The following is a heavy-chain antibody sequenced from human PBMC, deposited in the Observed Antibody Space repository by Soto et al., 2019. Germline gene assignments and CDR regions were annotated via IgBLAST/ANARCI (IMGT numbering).Heavy chain of an antibody. CDR2: ISSSSSTI. Sequence: EVQLVESGGGLVQPGGSLRLSCAASGFTFSSYSMNWVRQAPGKGLEWVSYISSSSSTIYYADSVKGRFTISRGNAKNSLYLQMNSLRAEDTAVYYCARGYDYGAFYCWGQGTLVTVSS. D-gene: IGHD4-17*01. CDR1: GFTFSSYS. V-gene: IGHV3-48*01. CDR3: ARGYDYGAFYC. J-gene: IGHJ4*02.